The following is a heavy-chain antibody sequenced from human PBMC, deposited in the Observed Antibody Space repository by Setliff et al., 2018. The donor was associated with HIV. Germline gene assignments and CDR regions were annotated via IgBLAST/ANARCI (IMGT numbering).Heavy chain of an antibody. D-gene: IGHD2-8*01. Sequence: SVKVSCKASVGTFSNYAFSWVRQAPGQGLEWMGGLIPIVDITKSTQKFRDRVTFTTGESTKTAQMELSGLTFEDTAVYYCAKGPNFEDAFDIWGQGTVVTVSS. CDR1: VGTFSNYA. CDR3: AKGPNFEDAFDI. CDR2: LIPIVDIT. J-gene: IGHJ3*02. V-gene: IGHV1-69*05.